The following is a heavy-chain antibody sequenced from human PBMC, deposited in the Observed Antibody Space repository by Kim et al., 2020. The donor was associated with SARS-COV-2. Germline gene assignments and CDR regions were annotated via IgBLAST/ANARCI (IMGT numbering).Heavy chain of an antibody. CDR2: INPSGGST. CDR3: ARTDGGARFDY. CDR1: GYTFTSYY. Sequence: ASVKVSCKASGYTFTSYYMHWVRQAPGQGLEWMGIINPSGGSTSYAQKFQGRVTMTRDTSTSTVYMELSGLRSEDTAVYYCARTDGGARFDYWGQGTLVTVSS. D-gene: IGHD3-10*01. J-gene: IGHJ4*02. V-gene: IGHV1-46*01.